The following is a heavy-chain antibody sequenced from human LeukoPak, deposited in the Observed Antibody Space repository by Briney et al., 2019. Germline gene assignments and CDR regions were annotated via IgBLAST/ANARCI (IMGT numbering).Heavy chain of an antibody. CDR1: GFTFSSSG. D-gene: IGHD3-22*01. Sequence: GGSLRLSCEASGFTFSSSGMHWVRQAPGKGLEWVAAIWFDGGYKYYADSVKGRFTISRDNSKNTLYLQMNSLRAEDTAVYYCAKVTNPDYYDSSGYYLVDYWGQGTLVTVSS. CDR3: AKVTNPDYYDSSGYYLVDY. V-gene: IGHV3-33*06. CDR2: IWFDGGYK. J-gene: IGHJ4*02.